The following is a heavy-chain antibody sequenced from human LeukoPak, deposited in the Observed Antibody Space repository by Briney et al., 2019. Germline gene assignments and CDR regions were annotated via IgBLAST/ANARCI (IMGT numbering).Heavy chain of an antibody. D-gene: IGHD3-10*01. V-gene: IGHV3-21*01. CDR3: ARVNHEGPYGSFDY. Sequence: PGGSLRLSCAASGFTFSSYSMNWVRQAPGKGLEWASSISSSSSYIYYADSVKGRFTISRDNAKNSLYLQMNSLRAEDTAVYYCARVNHEGPYGSFDYWGQGTLVTVSS. CDR2: ISSSSSYI. J-gene: IGHJ4*02. CDR1: GFTFSSYS.